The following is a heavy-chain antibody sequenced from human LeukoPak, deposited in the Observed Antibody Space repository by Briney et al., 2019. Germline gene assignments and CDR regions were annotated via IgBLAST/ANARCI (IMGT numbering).Heavy chain of an antibody. J-gene: IGHJ4*02. CDR2: IYYSGST. D-gene: IGHD5-12*01. CDR1: GGSISSSSYY. CDR3: ASSTNYIVATGY. Sequence: SETLTLTCTVSGGSISSSSYYWGWIRQPPGKGLEWIGSIYYSGSTYNNPSLKSRVTISVDTSKNQFSLKLSSVTAADTAVYYCASSTNYIVATGYWGQGTLVTVSS. V-gene: IGHV4-39*01.